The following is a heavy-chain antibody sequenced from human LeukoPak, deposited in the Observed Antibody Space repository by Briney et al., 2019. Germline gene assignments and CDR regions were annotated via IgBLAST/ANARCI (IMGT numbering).Heavy chain of an antibody. CDR1: GYTFTSYG. CDR3: ARGGPAARLITFGGVTDY. CDR2: INAYNGNT. V-gene: IGHV1-18*01. D-gene: IGHD3-16*01. Sequence: GASVTVSFTASGYTFTSYGISWVRQAPGQGLEWMGWINAYNGNTNYTQKLQGRVTMTTDTSTSTAYMELRNLRSDDTAVYYCARGGPAARLITFGGVTDYWGQGTLVTVSS. J-gene: IGHJ4*02.